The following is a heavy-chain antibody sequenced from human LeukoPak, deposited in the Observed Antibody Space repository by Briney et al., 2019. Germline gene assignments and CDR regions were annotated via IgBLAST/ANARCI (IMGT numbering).Heavy chain of an antibody. V-gene: IGHV3-23*01. D-gene: IGHD3-22*01. CDR3: ATIDPYYYDSSGYPDAFDI. Sequence: TGGSLGLSCAAPGFTFSSYAMSWVRQPPGKGLGWAPPISGSGGSTYYADSVKGRFTISRDNSKNTLYLQMNSLRAEDTAVYYCATIDPYYYDSSGYPDAFDIWGQGTMVTVSS. CDR1: GFTFSSYA. CDR2: ISGSGGST. J-gene: IGHJ3*02.